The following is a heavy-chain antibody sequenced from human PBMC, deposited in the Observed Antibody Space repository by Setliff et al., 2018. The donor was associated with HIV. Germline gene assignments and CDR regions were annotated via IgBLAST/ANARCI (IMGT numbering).Heavy chain of an antibody. D-gene: IGHD3-22*01. J-gene: IGHJ4*02. Sequence: GGSLSLSCAASGFTFRSYWMHWVRRAPGKGLVWVFGMNTDGSSTRYADSVKGRFTISRDNAKNMLYLQMNSLSADDTAVYYCVRGSGYYYFDNWGQGALVTVSS. CDR1: GFTFRSYW. CDR2: MNTDGSST. V-gene: IGHV3-74*01. CDR3: VRGSGYYYFDN.